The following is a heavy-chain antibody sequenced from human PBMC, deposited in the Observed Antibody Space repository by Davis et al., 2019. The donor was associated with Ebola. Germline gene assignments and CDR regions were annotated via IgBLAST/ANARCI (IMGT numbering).Heavy chain of an antibody. CDR3: AGTFEYSSSSLFYYYGMDV. D-gene: IGHD6-6*01. CDR2: IKDDGSKI. J-gene: IGHJ6*02. Sequence: PGGSLRLSCAASGFTVSSSYMSWVRQAPGKGLEWVANIKDDGSKIYYMDSVKGRFTISRDNAKNSLYLQMNSLRAEDTAVYYCAGTFEYSSSSLFYYYGMDVWGQGTTVTVSS. V-gene: IGHV3-7*01. CDR1: GFTVSSSY.